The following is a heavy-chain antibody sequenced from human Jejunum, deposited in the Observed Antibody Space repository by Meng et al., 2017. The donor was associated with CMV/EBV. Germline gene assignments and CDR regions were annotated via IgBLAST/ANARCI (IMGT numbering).Heavy chain of an antibody. J-gene: IGHJ4*02. Sequence: SGDSIRSGYNWGWIRQPPGKGLEWIGSIYHGGSTYSNPSLKSRVTMSVDTSKNQFSLKLRSVTAADTAVYYCARDPNWNDRYYFDYWGQGALVTVSS. CDR1: GDSIRSGYN. CDR3: ARDPNWNDRYYFDY. D-gene: IGHD1-1*01. CDR2: IYHGGST. V-gene: IGHV4-38-2*02.